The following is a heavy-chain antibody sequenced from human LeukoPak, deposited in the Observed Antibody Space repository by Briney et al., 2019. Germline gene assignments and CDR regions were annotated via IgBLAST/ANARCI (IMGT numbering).Heavy chain of an antibody. V-gene: IGHV3-33*01. CDR3: ARVLRSHWYFDL. Sequence: PGGSLRLSCAASGFTFSSYGMHWVRQAPGKGLEWVAVIWYDGSNKYYADSVKGRFTISRDNSKNTLYLQMNSLRAEDTAVYYCARVLRSHWYFDLWGRGTLVTVSS. J-gene: IGHJ2*01. CDR1: GFTFSSYG. CDR2: IWYDGSNK.